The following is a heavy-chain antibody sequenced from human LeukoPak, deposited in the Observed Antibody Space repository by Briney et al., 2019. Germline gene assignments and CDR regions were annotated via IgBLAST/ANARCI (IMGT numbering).Heavy chain of an antibody. CDR3: ARSPKVTTIPFDY. CDR1: GGTFSSYA. D-gene: IGHD4-17*01. CDR2: ISAYNGNT. Sequence: ASVKVSCKASGGTFSSYAISWVRQAPGQGLEWMGWISAYNGNTNYAQKLQGRVTMTTDTSTSTAYMELRSLRSDDTAVYYCARSPKVTTIPFDYWGQGTLVTVSS. J-gene: IGHJ4*02. V-gene: IGHV1-18*01.